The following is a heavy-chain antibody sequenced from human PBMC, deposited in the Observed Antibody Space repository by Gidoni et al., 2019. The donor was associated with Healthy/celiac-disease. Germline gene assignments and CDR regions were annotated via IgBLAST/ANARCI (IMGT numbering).Heavy chain of an antibody. CDR1: GYSFTSYW. Sequence: EVQLVQSGAEVKKPGESLRISCKGSGYSFTSYWISWVRQMSGKGLEWMGRIDPSDSYTNYSPSFQGHVTISADKSISTAYLQWSSLKASDTAMYYCARHDDDTVWFDPWGQGTLVTVSS. J-gene: IGHJ5*02. CDR2: IDPSDSYT. V-gene: IGHV5-10-1*03. D-gene: IGHD5-18*01. CDR3: ARHDDDTVWFDP.